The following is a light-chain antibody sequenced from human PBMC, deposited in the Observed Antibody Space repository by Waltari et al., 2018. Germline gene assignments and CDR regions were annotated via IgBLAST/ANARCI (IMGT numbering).Light chain of an antibody. Sequence: QSALTQPASVSGSPGKSITISCTGTSSDIGGYNYVSWSQQPPGRAPKLIIYDVINRPSGLSNLFSGSKSGSTASLTISELQGEDEADYYCSSYVSSSTLELFGGVTSLAVL. CDR2: DVI. CDR3: SSYVSSSTLEL. V-gene: IGLV2-14*03. CDR1: SSDIGGYNY. J-gene: IGLJ2*01.